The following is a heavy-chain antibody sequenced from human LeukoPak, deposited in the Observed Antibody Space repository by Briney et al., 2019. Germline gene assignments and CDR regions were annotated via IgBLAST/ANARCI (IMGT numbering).Heavy chain of an antibody. J-gene: IGHJ3*02. D-gene: IGHD1-1*01. CDR1: GFTFSSYS. V-gene: IGHV3-33*01. CDR3: ARDRERYNWNDGAFDI. Sequence: GRSLRLSCAASGFTFSSYSMHWVRQAPGKGLEWVAVIWYDGSNKYYADSVKGRFTISRDNSKNTLYLQMNSLRAEDTAVYYCARDRERYNWNDGAFDIWGQGTMVTVSS. CDR2: IWYDGSNK.